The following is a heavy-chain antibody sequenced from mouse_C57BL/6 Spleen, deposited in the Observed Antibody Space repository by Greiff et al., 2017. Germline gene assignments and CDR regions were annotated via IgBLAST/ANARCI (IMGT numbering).Heavy chain of an antibody. CDR1: GYSITSGYY. CDR3: ARGTTVFDY. D-gene: IGHD1-1*01. Sequence: EVKVEESGPGLVKPSQSLSLTCSVTGYSITSGYYWNWIRQFPGNKLEWMGYISYDGSNNYNPSLKNRISITRDTSKNQFFLKLNSVTTEDTATYYCARGTTVFDYWGQGTTLTGSS. J-gene: IGHJ2*01. CDR2: ISYDGSN. V-gene: IGHV3-6*01.